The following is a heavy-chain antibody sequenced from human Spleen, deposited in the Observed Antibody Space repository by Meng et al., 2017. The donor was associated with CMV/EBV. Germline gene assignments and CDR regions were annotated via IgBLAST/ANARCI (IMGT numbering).Heavy chain of an antibody. CDR1: GFSFRSYG. J-gene: IGHJ4*02. D-gene: IGHD2-15*01. V-gene: IGHV3-30*02. Sequence: GESLKISCAASGFSFRSYGMHWVRQAPGKGLVWVAFIWHDGSNKYYADSVKGRFTVSRDNSKNTLYMQMNSLRAEDTAVYYCAKDKTNLVGLFTHFDSWGQGTLVTVSS. CDR3: AKDKTNLVGLFTHFDS. CDR2: IWHDGSNK.